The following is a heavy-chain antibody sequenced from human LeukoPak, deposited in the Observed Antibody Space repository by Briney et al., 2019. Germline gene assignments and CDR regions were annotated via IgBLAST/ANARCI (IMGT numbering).Heavy chain of an antibody. CDR2: IYTSGST. D-gene: IGHD2/OR15-2a*01. V-gene: IGHV4-4*07. CDR3: ARDRYFNLRYYYYYYMDV. J-gene: IGHJ6*03. CDR1: GGSISSYY. Sequence: SETLSLTCTVSGGSISSYYWSWIRQPAGKGLEWIGRIYTSGSTNYNPSLKSRVTMSVDTSKNQFSLKLSSVTVADTAVYYCARDRYFNLRYYYYYYMDVWGKGTTVTVSS.